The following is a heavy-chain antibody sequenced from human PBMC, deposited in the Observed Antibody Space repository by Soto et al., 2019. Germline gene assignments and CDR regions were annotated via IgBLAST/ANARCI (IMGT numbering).Heavy chain of an antibody. V-gene: IGHV1-69*06. J-gene: IGHJ6*02. D-gene: IGHD3-10*01. CDR1: GGTFSSYA. CDR3: AREGMGLLWFVESNYYYYGMDV. CDR2: IIPIFGTA. Sequence: ASVKVSCKASGGTFSSYAISWVRQAPGQGXEWMGGIIPIFGTANYAQKFQGRVTITADKSTSTAYMELSSLRSEDTAVYYCAREGMGLLWFVESNYYYYGMDVWGQGTTVTVSS.